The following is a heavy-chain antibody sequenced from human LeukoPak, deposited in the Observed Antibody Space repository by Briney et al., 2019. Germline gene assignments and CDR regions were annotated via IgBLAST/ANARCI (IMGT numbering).Heavy chain of an antibody. D-gene: IGHD2-2*01. CDR3: ARGQVVPAPPSGY. CDR2: IRYDGSNK. J-gene: IGHJ4*02. V-gene: IGHV3-30*02. CDR1: GFTFSSYG. Sequence: GGSLRLSCAASGFTFSSYGMHWVRQAPGKGLEWVAFIRYDGSNKYYADSVKGRFTISRDNAKNSLYLQMNSLRAEDTAVYYCARGQVVPAPPSGYWGQGTLVTVSS.